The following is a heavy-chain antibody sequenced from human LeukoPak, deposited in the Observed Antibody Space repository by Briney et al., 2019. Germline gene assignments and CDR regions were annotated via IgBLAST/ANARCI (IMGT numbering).Heavy chain of an antibody. CDR1: GFTFSSYA. CDR3: AKRDGDYVYYYYGMDV. V-gene: IGHV3-23*01. Sequence: GGSLRLSCAASGFTFSSYAMSWVRQAPGKGLEWVSAISGSGGSTYYADSVKGRFTISRDNSKNTLYLQMSSLRAEDTAVYYCAKRDGDYVYYYYGMDVWGQGTTVTVSS. D-gene: IGHD4-17*01. J-gene: IGHJ6*02. CDR2: ISGSGGST.